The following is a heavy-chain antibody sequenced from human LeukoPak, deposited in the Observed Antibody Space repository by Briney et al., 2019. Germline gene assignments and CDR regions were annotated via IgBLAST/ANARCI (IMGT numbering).Heavy chain of an antibody. CDR1: GFTFDDYA. D-gene: IGHD3-3*02. J-gene: IGHJ6*03. V-gene: IGHV3-9*01. CDR2: ISWNSGSI. CDR3: ARDNPSIRVYYMDV. Sequence: PGGSLRLSCAASGFTFDDYAMHWVRQAPGKGLEWVSGISWNSGSIGYADSVKGRFTISRDNAKNSLYLQMNSLRAEDTAVYYCARDNPSIRVYYMDVWGKGTTVTVSS.